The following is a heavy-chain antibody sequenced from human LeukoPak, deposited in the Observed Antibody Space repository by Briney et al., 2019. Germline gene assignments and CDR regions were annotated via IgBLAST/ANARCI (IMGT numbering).Heavy chain of an antibody. D-gene: IGHD6-13*01. Sequence: SETLSLTCAVYGGSFSGYYWSWIRQPPGKGLEWIGEINHSGSTNYNPSLKSRVTISVDTSKNQFSLKLSSVTAADTAVYYCASDRSSSWHFDYWGQGTLVTVSS. CDR3: ASDRSSSWHFDY. CDR1: GGSFSGYY. CDR2: INHSGST. J-gene: IGHJ4*02. V-gene: IGHV4-34*01.